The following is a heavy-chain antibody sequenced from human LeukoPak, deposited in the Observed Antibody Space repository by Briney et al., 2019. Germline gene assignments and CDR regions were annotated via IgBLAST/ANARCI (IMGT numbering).Heavy chain of an antibody. CDR3: ARRGPYYGMDV. CDR1: GGSFSGYY. CDR2: INHSGST. V-gene: IGHV4-34*01. J-gene: IGHJ6*02. Sequence: SETLSPTCAVYGGSFSGYYWSWIRQPPGKGLEWIGEINHSGSTNYNPSLKSRVTISVDTSKNQFSLKLSSVTAADTAVYYCARRGPYYGMDVWGQGTTVTVSS.